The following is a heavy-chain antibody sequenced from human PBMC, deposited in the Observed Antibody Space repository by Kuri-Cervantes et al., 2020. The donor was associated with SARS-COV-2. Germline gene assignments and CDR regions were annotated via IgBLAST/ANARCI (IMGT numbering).Heavy chain of an antibody. Sequence: GESLKTPCAASGFTFSSYAMSWVRQAPGKGLEWVSAISGSGGSTYCADSVKGRFTISRDNSKNTLYLQMNRLRAEDTTVYYCAKEFLGKYDFWSGYRDAFDIWGQGTMVTVSS. CDR2: ISGSGGST. D-gene: IGHD3-3*01. CDR1: GFTFSSYA. J-gene: IGHJ3*02. CDR3: AKEFLGKYDFWSGYRDAFDI. V-gene: IGHV3-23*01.